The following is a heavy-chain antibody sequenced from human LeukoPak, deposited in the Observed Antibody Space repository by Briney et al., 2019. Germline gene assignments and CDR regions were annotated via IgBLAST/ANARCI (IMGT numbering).Heavy chain of an antibody. J-gene: IGHJ4*02. V-gene: IGHV1-2*02. CDR2: INPNSGGT. CDR3: ARGGHIVVVTAIF. D-gene: IGHD2-21*02. Sequence: ASVKVSCKASGYTFTGYYMHWVRQAPGQGLEWMGWINPNSGGTNYAQKFQGRVTMTGDTSISTAYMELSRLRSDDTAVYYCARGGHIVVVTAIFWGQGTLVTVSS. CDR1: GYTFTGYY.